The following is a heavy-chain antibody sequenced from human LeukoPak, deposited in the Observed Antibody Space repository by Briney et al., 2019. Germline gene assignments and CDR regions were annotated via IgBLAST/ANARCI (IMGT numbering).Heavy chain of an antibody. CDR2: ISAYNGNT. V-gene: IGHV1-18*01. CDR3: ARGCSSTSCSTDY. Sequence: ASVTVSCKASGYTFTSYGISWVRQAPGQGLEWMGWISAYNGNTNYAQKFQGRVTMTRDTSISTAYMELSRLRSDDTAVYYCARGCSSTSCSTDYWGQGTLVTVSS. CDR1: GYTFTSYG. D-gene: IGHD2-2*01. J-gene: IGHJ4*02.